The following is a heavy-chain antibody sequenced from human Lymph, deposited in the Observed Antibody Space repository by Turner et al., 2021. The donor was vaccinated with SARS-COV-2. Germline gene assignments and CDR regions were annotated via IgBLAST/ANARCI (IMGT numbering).Heavy chain of an antibody. J-gene: IGHJ4*02. CDR1: GFTCRSSA. V-gene: IGHV3-23*01. CDR2: MSGSGGST. D-gene: IGHD6-13*01. Sequence: VQLLESGGGLVQPGGALILSCSASGFTCRSSAMSWVRQAPGKGLEWVSAMSGSGGSTYYADSLKGRFTISRDNSKNTLYLQMNSLRAEDTAVYYCAKGRWLDSSSSLNYWGQGTLVTVSS. CDR3: AKGRWLDSSSSLNY.